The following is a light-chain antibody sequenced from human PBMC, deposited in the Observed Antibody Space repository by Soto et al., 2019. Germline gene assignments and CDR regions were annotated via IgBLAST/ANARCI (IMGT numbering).Light chain of an antibody. CDR1: QNINSRY. J-gene: IGKJ2*01. CDR3: QQYTSPPLYT. V-gene: IGKV3-20*01. CDR2: GAS. Sequence: ESVLTQSPGTLSLSPGERATLSCRASQNINSRYLAWYQQKPGQAPRLLIYGASSRATGLPDRFSGSASGPDFTRTISRLEPEDFAVYYCQQYTSPPLYTFGQGTKLEIK.